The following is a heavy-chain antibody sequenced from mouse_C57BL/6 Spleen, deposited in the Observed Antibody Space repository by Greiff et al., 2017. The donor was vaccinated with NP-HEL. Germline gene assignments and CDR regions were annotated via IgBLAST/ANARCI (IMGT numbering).Heavy chain of an antibody. V-gene: IGHV5-4*01. CDR1: GFTFSSYA. CDR3: ARDGMVTTGRSYAMDY. Sequence: EVKLMESGGGLVKPGGSLKLSCAASGFTFSSYAMSWVRQTPEKRLEWVATISDGGSYTYYPDNVKGRFTISRDNAKNNLYLQMSHLKSEDTAMYYCARDGMVTTGRSYAMDYWGQGTSVTVSS. CDR2: ISDGGSYT. D-gene: IGHD2-2*01. J-gene: IGHJ4*01.